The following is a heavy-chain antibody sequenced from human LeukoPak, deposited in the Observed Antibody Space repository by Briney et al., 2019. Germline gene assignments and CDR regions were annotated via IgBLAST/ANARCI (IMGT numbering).Heavy chain of an antibody. Sequence: GGSLRLSCAASGFTFSSYTMNWVRQAPGKGLEWVSSITSSSSYIYYADSLKGRFTISRDNAKNSLYLQMNSLRAEDTAVYYCATYRQVLLPFESWGQGTLVTVSS. V-gene: IGHV3-21*01. CDR1: GFTFSSYT. CDR2: ITSSSSYI. CDR3: ATYRQVLLPFES. D-gene: IGHD2-8*02. J-gene: IGHJ4*02.